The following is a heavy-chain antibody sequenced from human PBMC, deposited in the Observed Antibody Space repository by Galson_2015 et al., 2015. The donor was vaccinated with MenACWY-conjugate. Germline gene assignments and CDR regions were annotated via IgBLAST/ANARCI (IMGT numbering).Heavy chain of an antibody. J-gene: IGHJ5*02. D-gene: IGHD3-9*01. CDR2: INAGNGNT. CDR3: ARGASPVTGYLKRDWFDP. Sequence: SVKVSCKATGYTFTLYAMHWVRQAPGQGLEWMGWINAGNGNTQYAQRFQARVTISRVISASTVYMELPSLGSEDTAVYYCARGASPVTGYLKRDWFDPWGQGSLVILSS. V-gene: IGHV1-3*01. CDR1: GYTFTLYA.